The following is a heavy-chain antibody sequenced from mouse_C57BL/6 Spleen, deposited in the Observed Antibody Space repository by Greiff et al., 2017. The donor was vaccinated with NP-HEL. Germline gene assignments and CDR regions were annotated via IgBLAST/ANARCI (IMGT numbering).Heavy chain of an antibody. CDR3: VRYYSSYYAMDY. J-gene: IGHJ4*01. V-gene: IGHV10-3*01. Sequence: VKDRFTISRDDSQSMLYLQMNNLKTEDTAMYYCVRYYSSYYAMDYWGQGTSVTVSS. D-gene: IGHD2-5*01.